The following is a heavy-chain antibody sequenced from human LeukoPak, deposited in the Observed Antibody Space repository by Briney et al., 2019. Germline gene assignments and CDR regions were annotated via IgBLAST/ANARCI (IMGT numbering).Heavy chain of an antibody. CDR2: ISGSGGST. D-gene: IGHD6-19*01. J-gene: IGHJ4*02. CDR1: GFTFSSYA. V-gene: IGHV3-23*01. CDR3: AKGPRASGWTYFDY. Sequence: PGGSLRLSCAASGFTFSSYAMSWVRQAPGKGLEWVSVISGSGGSTYSAESVKGRFTISRDNSKNTLYLQMNSLRVEDTAVYHCAKGPRASGWTYFDYWGQGTLVTVSS.